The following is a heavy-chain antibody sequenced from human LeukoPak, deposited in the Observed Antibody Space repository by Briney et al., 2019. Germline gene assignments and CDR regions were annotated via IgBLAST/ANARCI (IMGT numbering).Heavy chain of an antibody. CDR1: GCTFSSYA. CDR2: IYSGGST. CDR3: ARDIAAAGYFDY. Sequence: GGSLRLSCAASGCTFSSYAMSWVRQDPGKGLEWVSVIYSGGSTYYADSVKGRFTISRDNSKNTLYLQMNSLRAEDTAVYYCARDIAAAGYFDYWGQGTLVTVSS. J-gene: IGHJ4*02. D-gene: IGHD6-13*01. V-gene: IGHV3-53*01.